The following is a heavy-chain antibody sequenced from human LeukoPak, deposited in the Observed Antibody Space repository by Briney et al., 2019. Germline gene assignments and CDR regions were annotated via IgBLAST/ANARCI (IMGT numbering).Heavy chain of an antibody. Sequence: LGESLKISCKVSGYSFTSFWIGWVRQMPGKGLEWMGIIYPGDSDTRYTPSFQGQVTISADKSIATAYVQWSSLKASDTAMYYCARQRVSRGSDGFDIWGQGTMVTVSS. V-gene: IGHV5-51*01. CDR3: ARQRVSRGSDGFDI. CDR1: GYSFTSFW. CDR2: IYPGDSDT. D-gene: IGHD5/OR15-5a*01. J-gene: IGHJ3*02.